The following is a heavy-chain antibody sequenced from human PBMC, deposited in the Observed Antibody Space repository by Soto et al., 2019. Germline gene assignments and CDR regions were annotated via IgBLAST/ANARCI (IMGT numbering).Heavy chain of an antibody. CDR1: GGSISSGGYS. Sequence: SETLSLTCAVSGGSISSGGYSWSWIRQPPGKGLEWIGYIYHSGSTYYNPSLKSRVTISVDRSKNQFSLKLSSVTAADTAVYYCDRVRRAFDIWGQGTMVTVSS. V-gene: IGHV4-30-2*01. J-gene: IGHJ3*02. CDR2: IYHSGST. CDR3: DRVRRAFDI.